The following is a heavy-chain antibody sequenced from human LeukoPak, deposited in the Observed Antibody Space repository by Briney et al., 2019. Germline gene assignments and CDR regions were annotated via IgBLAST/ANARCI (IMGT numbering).Heavy chain of an antibody. CDR1: GFTFSSYS. J-gene: IGHJ4*02. CDR2: IYSGGST. Sequence: GGSLRLSCAASGFTFSSYSMNWVRQAPGKGLEWVSVIYSGGSTYYADSVKGRFTISRDNSKNTLYLQMNSLRAEDTAVYYCASKLGYWGQGTLVTVSS. V-gene: IGHV3-53*01. CDR3: ASKLGY. D-gene: IGHD3-3*02.